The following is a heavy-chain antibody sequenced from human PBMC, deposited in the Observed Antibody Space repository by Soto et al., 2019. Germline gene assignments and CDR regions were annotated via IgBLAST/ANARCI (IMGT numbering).Heavy chain of an antibody. J-gene: IGHJ4*02. CDR1: GGSFSVYY. Sequence: SETLSLTCTISGGSFSVYYWSWIRQPPGQALEWIGYIYDSGSPYYNPSLQSRVTISVDRSKAQFYLTLTSVTAADTAVYFCARARYYDWCFDLWGLGTPVTVSS. V-gene: IGHV4-59*12. CDR2: IYDSGSP. D-gene: IGHD3-9*01. CDR3: ARARYYDWCFDL.